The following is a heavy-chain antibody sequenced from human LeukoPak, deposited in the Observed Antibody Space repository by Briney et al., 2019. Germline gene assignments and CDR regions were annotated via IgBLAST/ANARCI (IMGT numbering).Heavy chain of an antibody. CDR1: GDSISSGGYS. CDR2: IHDSGCT. V-gene: IGHV4-30-4*07. D-gene: IGHD6-13*01. CDR3: ARVVAAAGNNWFDP. J-gene: IGHJ5*02. Sequence: SETLSLTCVVSGDSISSGGYSWSWIRQTPGKGLEWIAYIHDSGCTYNNPSLKSRLSISIDTSKNQFSLKLNSVSAADTAVYYCARVVAAAGNNWFDPWGQGTQVTVSS.